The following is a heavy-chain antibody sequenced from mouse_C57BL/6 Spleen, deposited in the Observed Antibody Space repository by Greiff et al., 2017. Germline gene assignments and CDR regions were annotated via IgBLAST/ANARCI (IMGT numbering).Heavy chain of an antibody. CDR1: GFTFSDYY. V-gene: IGHV5-16*01. CDR2: INYDGSST. CDR3: ARGLYYYGSSYWYFDV. J-gene: IGHJ1*03. Sequence: EVHLVESEGGLVQPGSSMKLSCTASGFTFSDYYMAWVRQVPEKGLEWVANINYDGSSTYYLDSLKSRFIISRDNAKNILYLQMSSLKSEDTATYYCARGLYYYGSSYWYFDVWGTGTTVTVSS. D-gene: IGHD1-1*01.